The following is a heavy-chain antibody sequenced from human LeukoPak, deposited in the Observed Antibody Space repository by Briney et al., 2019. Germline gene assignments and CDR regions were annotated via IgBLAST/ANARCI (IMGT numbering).Heavy chain of an antibody. J-gene: IGHJ4*02. V-gene: IGHV3-66*02. CDR2: LYSAGST. Sequence: GGSLRLSCAASGFTVSSNYMNWVRQAPGKGLEWVSVLYSAGSTYYADSVKGRFTISGDNSKNTLYLQMNSLRAEDTAVYYCARSAYPGDPLDYWGQGTLVTVPS. CDR1: GFTVSSNY. D-gene: IGHD3-16*01. CDR3: ARSAYPGDPLDY.